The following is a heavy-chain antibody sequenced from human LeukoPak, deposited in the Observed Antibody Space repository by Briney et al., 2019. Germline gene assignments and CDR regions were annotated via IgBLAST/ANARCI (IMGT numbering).Heavy chain of an antibody. CDR3: ARFIGFWSGYLFYGMDV. CDR1: GFTFSSYW. CDR2: INSDGSTT. J-gene: IGHJ6*02. V-gene: IGHV3-74*03. Sequence: GGSLRLSCAASGFTFSSYWMHWVRQAPGKGLVWVSRINSDGSTTTYADSVKGRFTISRDNAKNTLYLQMNSLRAEDTAVYYCARFIGFWSGYLFYGMDVWGQGTTVTVSS. D-gene: IGHD3-3*01.